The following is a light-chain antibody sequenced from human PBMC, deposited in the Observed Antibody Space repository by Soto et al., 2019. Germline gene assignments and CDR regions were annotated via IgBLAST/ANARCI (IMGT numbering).Light chain of an antibody. Sequence: DIQMTQSPSSLSASVGDRVIISCRASQIISTYLNWYQQKPGKAPKLLIYGAFSLQSGVPSRFSGSGSGTDFTLTISSLHPEDFATYYCQQSYSSPRTFGPGTKVEIK. CDR2: GAF. CDR1: QIISTY. J-gene: IGKJ1*01. CDR3: QQSYSSPRT. V-gene: IGKV1-39*01.